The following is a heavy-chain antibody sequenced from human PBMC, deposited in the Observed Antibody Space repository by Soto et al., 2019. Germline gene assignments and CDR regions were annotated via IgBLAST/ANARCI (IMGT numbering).Heavy chain of an antibody. D-gene: IGHD3-10*01. CDR2: LTDTGGDA. Sequence: GVSLRLSCVASGITFGSRAMSWVRQAPGEGLEWVSTLTDTGGDAKYAASVRGWFTISRDNSKQTVDLQLSGVGADASAVYFCARGSKASNPGSRIFDCWGRETLVTVSS. CDR1: GITFGSRA. J-gene: IGHJ4*02. V-gene: IGHV3-23*01. CDR3: ARGSKASNPGSRIFDC.